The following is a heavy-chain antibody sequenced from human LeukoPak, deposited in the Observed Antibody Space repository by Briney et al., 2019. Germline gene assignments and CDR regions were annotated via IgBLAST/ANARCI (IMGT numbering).Heavy chain of an antibody. J-gene: IGHJ6*02. CDR2: INHSGST. Sequence: SETLSLTCTVSGGSMINNYWSWIRQPPEKGLEWIGEINHSGSTNYNPSLKSRVTISVDTSKNQFSLKLSSVTAADTAVYYCARGGEYLVVVPAANYGMDVWGQGTTVTVSS. D-gene: IGHD2-2*01. CDR3: ARGGEYLVVVPAANYGMDV. CDR1: GGSMINNY. V-gene: IGHV4-34*01.